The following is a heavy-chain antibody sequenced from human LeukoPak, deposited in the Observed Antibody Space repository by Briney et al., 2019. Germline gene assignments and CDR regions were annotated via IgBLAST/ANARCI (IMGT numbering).Heavy chain of an antibody. CDR3: AHARGYSPFDM. D-gene: IGHD2-15*01. Sequence: PGGSLRLSCAASGFTFSSYAMSWVRQAPGKGLEWVSTVSGSGGNTNYADSVKGRFTISRDNSKNTLYLQMNSLRAEDTAVYYCAHARGYSPFDMWGQGTMVTVSS. CDR1: GFTFSSYA. CDR2: VSGSGGNT. J-gene: IGHJ3*02. V-gene: IGHV3-23*01.